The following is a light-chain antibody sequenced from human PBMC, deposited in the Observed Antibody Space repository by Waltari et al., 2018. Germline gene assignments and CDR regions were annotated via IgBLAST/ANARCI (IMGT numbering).Light chain of an antibody. V-gene: IGLV5-45*01. CDR2: YHTDSDT. J-gene: IGLJ2*01. Sequence: QPVLTQPTSLSASPGASARLTCTLRSGISVGSYRLFWYQQKPGSPPRYLLNYHTDSDTHKGSGVHSRFSGSKEASDNEGILLISGLQSEDEADYYCMIWHNNAGLFGGGTRLTVL. CDR3: MIWHNNAGL. CDR1: SGISVGSYR.